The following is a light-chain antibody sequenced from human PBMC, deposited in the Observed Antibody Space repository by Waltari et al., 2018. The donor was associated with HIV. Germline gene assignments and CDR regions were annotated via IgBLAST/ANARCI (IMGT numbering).Light chain of an antibody. V-gene: IGLV3-1*01. CDR2: QDS. CDR1: QLGAKF. J-gene: IGLJ2*01. CDR3: QAWDRSVV. Sequence: SYELPQPPSVSVSPGQTANITCSGDQLGAKFVCWYQQRPGQPPVLVMYQDSKRPSGIPERFSGSNSGNTATLTITGTQSMDEADYYCQAWDRSVVLGGGTKLTVL.